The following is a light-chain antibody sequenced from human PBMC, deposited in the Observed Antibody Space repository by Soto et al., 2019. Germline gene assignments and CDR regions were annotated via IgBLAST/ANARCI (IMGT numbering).Light chain of an antibody. J-gene: IGLJ2*01. CDR2: LTGDGSH. Sequence: QPVLTQSPSASASLGASVKLTCTLSSGHSSYAIAWHQQQAEKGPRYLMKLTGDGSHSKGDGIPDRFSGSSSGAERYLTISSLQSEDEADYYCQTWGAGTHVLFGGGTKLTV. CDR1: SGHSSYA. V-gene: IGLV4-69*01. CDR3: QTWGAGTHVL.